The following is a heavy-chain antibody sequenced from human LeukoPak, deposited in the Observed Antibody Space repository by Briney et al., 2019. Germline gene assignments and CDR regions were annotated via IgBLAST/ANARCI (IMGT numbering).Heavy chain of an antibody. V-gene: IGHV3-30*02. J-gene: IGHJ6*03. D-gene: IGHD2-2*01. Sequence: GGSLRLSWAAAGFIFSNYAMQWVRQAPGMGLEWVAFIRYDGGNTYYADSVKGRFTISRDNSKNTMYLQMNSLNAEDTAVYYCAKDEVVPGYYYTDVWGRGTTVTISS. CDR2: IRYDGGNT. CDR1: GFIFSNYA. CDR3: AKDEVVPGYYYTDV.